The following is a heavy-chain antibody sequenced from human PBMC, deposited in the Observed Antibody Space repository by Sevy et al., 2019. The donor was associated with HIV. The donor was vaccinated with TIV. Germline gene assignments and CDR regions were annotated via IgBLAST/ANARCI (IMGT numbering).Heavy chain of an antibody. J-gene: IGHJ4*02. V-gene: IGHV3-23*01. CDR3: AREGCTRPHDY. CDR1: GFNFNIYS. CDR2: LSFGCGKI. Sequence: GGSLRLSCAVSGFNFNIYSMSWVRQAPGKGLEWVSTLSFGCGKINYADSVKGRFIISRDDSKNTLYLQMNSLRAEVMAVYFCAREGCTRPHDYWGQGTLVTVSS. D-gene: IGHD2-8*01.